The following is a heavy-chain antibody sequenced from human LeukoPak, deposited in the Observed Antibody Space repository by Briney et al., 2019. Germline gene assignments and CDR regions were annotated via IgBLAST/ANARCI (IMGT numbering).Heavy chain of an antibody. CDR3: AREVPALGFDY. CDR1: GFTFSKYW. D-gene: IGHD2-2*01. J-gene: IGHJ4*02. V-gene: IGHV3-74*01. Sequence: PGESLRLSCTVSGFTFSKYWMHWVRHAPGKGLVWVSRINPEETTINYADSVKGRFTISRDNAQSTLYLQMDSLRPEDTAVYYCAREVPALGFDYWGQGTLVTVSS. CDR2: INPEETTI.